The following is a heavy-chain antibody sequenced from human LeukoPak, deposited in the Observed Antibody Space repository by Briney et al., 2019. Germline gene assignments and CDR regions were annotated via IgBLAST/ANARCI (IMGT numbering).Heavy chain of an antibody. V-gene: IGHV4-39*01. CDR2: IYYSGST. D-gene: IGHD5-24*01. J-gene: IGHJ5*02. Sequence: SETLSLTCTVSGGSISSSSYYWGWIRQPPGKGLEWIGRIYYSGSTYYNPSLKSRVTISVDTSKNQSSLKPVTATDTSVYFCARHRRHGYCYGDACSLSFWFDPWGQGTLVTVSS. CDR1: GGSISSSSYY. CDR3: ARHRRHGYCYGDACSLSFWFDP.